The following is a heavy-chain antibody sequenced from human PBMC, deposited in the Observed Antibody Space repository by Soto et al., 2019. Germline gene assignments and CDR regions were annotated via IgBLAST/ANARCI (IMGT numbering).Heavy chain of an antibody. D-gene: IGHD6-25*01. CDR1: GFTFSSYG. CDR2: ISYDGSNK. CDR3: AKDSGDSYYYYYMDG. Sequence: QVQLVESGGGVVQPGRSLRLSCAASGFTFSSYGMHWVRQAPGKGLEWVAVISYDGSNKYYADSVKGRFTISRDNSKNTLYLQMNSRIAEDTAVYYCAKDSGDSYYYYYMDGWGKGTTVTV. J-gene: IGHJ6*03. V-gene: IGHV3-30*18.